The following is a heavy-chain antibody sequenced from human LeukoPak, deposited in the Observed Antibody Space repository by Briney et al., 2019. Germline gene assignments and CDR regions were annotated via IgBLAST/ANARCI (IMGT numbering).Heavy chain of an antibody. CDR1: GGSFSGYY. Sequence: SETLSLTCAVYGGSFSGYYWNWIRQPPGKGLEWIGEINHSGSTNYNPSLKSRVTISVDTSKNQFSLKLSSVTAADTAVYYCAASSSQNYCSSTSCLNVPHFDYWGQGTLVTVSS. J-gene: IGHJ4*02. V-gene: IGHV4-34*01. CDR2: INHSGST. CDR3: AASSSQNYCSSTSCLNVPHFDY. D-gene: IGHD2-2*01.